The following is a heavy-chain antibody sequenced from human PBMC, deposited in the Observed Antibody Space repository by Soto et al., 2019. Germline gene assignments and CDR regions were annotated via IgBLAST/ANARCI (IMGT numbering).Heavy chain of an antibody. Sequence: GESLKISCKGSGYSFTSYWIGWVRQMPGKGLEWMGRIDPSDSYTNYSPSFQGHVTISADKSISTAYLQWSSLKASDTAMYYCARRAPARPYSSSWHDYWGQGTLVTVSS. V-gene: IGHV5-10-1*01. J-gene: IGHJ4*02. CDR3: ARRAPARPYSSSWHDY. D-gene: IGHD6-13*01. CDR1: GYSFTSYW. CDR2: IDPSDSYT.